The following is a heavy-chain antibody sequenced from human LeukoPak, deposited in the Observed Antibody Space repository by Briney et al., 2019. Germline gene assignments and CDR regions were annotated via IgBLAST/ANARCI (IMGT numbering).Heavy chain of an antibody. D-gene: IGHD3-22*01. CDR2: FDPEDGET. J-gene: IGHJ4*02. CDR3: ATNRPGFYDSSGRGPPHN. CDR1: GYTLTELS. V-gene: IGHV1-24*01. Sequence: ASVKVSCKVSGYTLTELSMHWLRQAPGKGLEWMGGFDPEDGETIYAQKFQGRVTMTEDTSTDTAYMELSSLRSEDTAVYYCATNRPGFYDSSGRGPPHNWGQGTLVTVSS.